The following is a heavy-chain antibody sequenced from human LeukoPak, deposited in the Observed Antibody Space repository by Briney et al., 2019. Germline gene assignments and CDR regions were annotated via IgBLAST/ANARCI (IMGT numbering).Heavy chain of an antibody. V-gene: IGHV3-23*01. Sequence: PGGSLRLSCAASGFTFSSYAMSWVRQAPGKGLEWVSAISGSGGSTYYADSVKGRLTISRDNSKNTLYLQMNSPRAEDTALYYCAKDTIAIVVVPAAPLAYYDFWSGYHGYGMDVWGQGTTVTVSS. CDR1: GFTFSSYA. J-gene: IGHJ6*02. CDR3: AKDTIAIVVVPAAPLAYYDFWSGYHGYGMDV. D-gene: IGHD3-3*01. CDR2: ISGSGGST.